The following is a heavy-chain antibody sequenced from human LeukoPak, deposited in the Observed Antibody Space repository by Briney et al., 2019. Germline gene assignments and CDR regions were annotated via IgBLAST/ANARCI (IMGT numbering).Heavy chain of an antibody. J-gene: IGHJ5*02. V-gene: IGHV4-39*01. Sequence: SETLSLTCTVSGGSISSSSYYWGWIRQPPGKGLEWIGSIYYSGSTYYNPSPKSRVTISVDTSKNQFSLKLSSVTAADTAVYYCAITLSGYPPWGFDPWGQGTLVTVSS. CDR1: GGSISSSSYY. CDR2: IYYSGST. D-gene: IGHD3-22*01. CDR3: AITLSGYPPWGFDP.